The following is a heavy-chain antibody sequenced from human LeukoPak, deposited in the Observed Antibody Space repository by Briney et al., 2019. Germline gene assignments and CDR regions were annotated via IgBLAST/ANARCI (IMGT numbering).Heavy chain of an antibody. V-gene: IGHV3-11*04. CDR2: IRSTGSST. D-gene: IGHD3-10*02. J-gene: IGHJ6*04. Sequence: GGSLRLSCAASGFTFRDYYVTWIRQAPGRGLEWVSYIRSTGSSTAYADSVKGRFTISRDNAKNSLYLQMNSLRAEDTAVYYCAELGITMIGGVWGKGTTVTISS. CDR1: GFTFRDYY. CDR3: AELGITMIGGV.